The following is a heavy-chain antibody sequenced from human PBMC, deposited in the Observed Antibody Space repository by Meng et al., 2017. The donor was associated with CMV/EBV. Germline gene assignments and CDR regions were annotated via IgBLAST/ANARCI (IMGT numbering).Heavy chain of an antibody. CDR3: ASDCSSTSCSYYYYGMDV. CDR2: ISSSSSYI. CDR1: GFTFSSYS. V-gene: IGHV3-21*01. D-gene: IGHD2-2*01. J-gene: IGHJ6*02. Sequence: GGSLRLSCAASGFTFSSYSMNWVRQAPGKGLEWVSSISSSSSYIYYADSVKGRFTISRDNAKNSLYLQMNSLRAEDTAVYYCASDCSSTSCSYYYYGMDVWGHGTTVTVSS.